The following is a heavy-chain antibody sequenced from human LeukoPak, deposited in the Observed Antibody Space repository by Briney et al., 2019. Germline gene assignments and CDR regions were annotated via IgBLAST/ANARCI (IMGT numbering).Heavy chain of an antibody. CDR1: GFNFGDYA. V-gene: IGHV3-66*04. J-gene: IGHJ4*02. Sequence: GGSLRLSCTASGFNFGDYAVSWVRQAPGKGLEWVSVIYSGGSTYYADSVKGRFTISRDNSKNTLYLQMNSLRAEDTAVYYCARPQHGVTDYWGQGTLVTVSS. D-gene: IGHD2-21*02. CDR2: IYSGGST. CDR3: ARPQHGVTDY.